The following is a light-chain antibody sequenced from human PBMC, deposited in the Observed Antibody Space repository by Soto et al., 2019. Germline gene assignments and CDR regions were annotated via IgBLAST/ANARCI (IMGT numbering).Light chain of an antibody. V-gene: IGKV3-11*01. CDR1: QSVSSD. CDR2: DAS. J-gene: IGKJ5*01. Sequence: EIVFTQSPATLSLSPGESATLSCRASQSVSSDLAWYQQKPGQAPRLLIYDASNRATGIPARFSGSGSGTDFTLTISSLEPEDFAVYYCQQRSNWPPITFGQGTRLEIK. CDR3: QQRSNWPPIT.